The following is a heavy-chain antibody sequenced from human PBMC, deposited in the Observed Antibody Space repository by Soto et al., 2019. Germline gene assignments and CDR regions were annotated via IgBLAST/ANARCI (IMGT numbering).Heavy chain of an antibody. CDR1: GFTFSGYW. V-gene: IGHV3-74*03. J-gene: IGHJ4*02. CDR3: GRNAIFVRGVPDEY. Sequence: EVQLVVSGGGLIQPGGSLRLSCAASGFTFSGYWTHWVRQDPGKGLEWVSRITSDGSGTAYADSVNGRFSISKENAKNTVYLQTDSLRVEDTAVYYCGRNAIFVRGVPDEYWGQGTPVTVSS. CDR2: ITSDGSGT. D-gene: IGHD3-10*02.